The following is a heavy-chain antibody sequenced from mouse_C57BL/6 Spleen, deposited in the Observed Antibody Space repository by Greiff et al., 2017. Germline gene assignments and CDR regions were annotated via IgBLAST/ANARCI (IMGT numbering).Heavy chain of an antibody. CDR1: GFSLTSYG. CDR3: ARGRYLDY. J-gene: IGHJ2*01. CDR2: IWSGGST. Sequence: VQLQQSGPGLVQPSQSLSITCTVSGFSLTSYGVHWVRHSPGKCLEWLGVIWSGGSTDSNAAFISRLSISKDNSKSQVFIKMNSLQADDTAIYYCARGRYLDYWGQGTTRTVSS. V-gene: IGHV2-2*01.